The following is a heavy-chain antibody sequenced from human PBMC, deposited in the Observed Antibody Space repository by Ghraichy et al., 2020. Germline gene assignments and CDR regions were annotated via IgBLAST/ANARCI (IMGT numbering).Heavy chain of an antibody. CDR3: ARHVAASSWYSYYVDY. CDR1: GGSISRSSYY. J-gene: IGHJ4*02. CDR2: ICYSGST. V-gene: IGHV4-39*01. D-gene: IGHD2-15*01. Sequence: SETLSLTCTVSGGSISRSSYYWSWLRQPTGQGLEWIGSICYSGSTFRTPSLKRRVTISVDTSKHQFSLRLTSVTAADTAVYYCARHVAASSWYSYYVDYWGQGTLSTVSS.